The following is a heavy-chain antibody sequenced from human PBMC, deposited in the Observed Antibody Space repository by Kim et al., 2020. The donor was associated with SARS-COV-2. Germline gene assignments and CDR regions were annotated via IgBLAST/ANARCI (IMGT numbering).Heavy chain of an antibody. J-gene: IGHJ4*02. CDR2: FTGDGLT. CDR3: GEYHGAGGHLSY. Sequence: GGSLRLSCAASGFTSSNYGMTWVRQTPGKGLEWVSSFTGDGLTHYAESVKGRFTITRDNTKNMLYLQMNSRRAEDTAVYYYGEYHGAGGHLSYWGQGTLVTVSS. CDR1: GFTSSNYG. D-gene: IGHD3-10*01. V-gene: IGHV3-23*01.